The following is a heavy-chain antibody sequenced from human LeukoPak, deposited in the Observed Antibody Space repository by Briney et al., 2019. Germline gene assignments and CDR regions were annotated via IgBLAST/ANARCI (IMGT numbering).Heavy chain of an antibody. J-gene: IGHJ4*02. CDR1: GGSISSYY. D-gene: IGHD6-19*01. Sequence: SETLSLTCTVSGGSISSYYWSWIRQPPGKGLEWIGYIYYSGSTNYNPSLKSRVTISVDTSKNQFSLKLSSVTAADTAVYYCARQAVAGTPDYWGQGTLVTVSS. CDR3: ARQAVAGTPDY. CDR2: IYYSGST. V-gene: IGHV4-59*08.